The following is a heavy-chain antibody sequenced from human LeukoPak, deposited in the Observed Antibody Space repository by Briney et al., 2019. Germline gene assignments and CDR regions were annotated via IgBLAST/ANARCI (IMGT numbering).Heavy chain of an antibody. J-gene: IGHJ4*02. D-gene: IGHD2-15*01. CDR1: GYTLIDFF. CDR2: INPNRGGT. V-gene: IGHV1-2*06. CDR3: ARDLYSTSSWEFDY. Sequence: ASVKVSCMPSGYTLIDFFIHWVPQAPRQGVEWMGRINPNRGGTEYPPNLQGTVTMTRDTSLRTTYMEQNSLTSDDTPLYFCARDLYSTSSWEFDYCGQGTLVTVSS.